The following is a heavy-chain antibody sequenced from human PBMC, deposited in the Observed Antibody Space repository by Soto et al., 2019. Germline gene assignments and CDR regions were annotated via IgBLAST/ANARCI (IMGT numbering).Heavy chain of an antibody. Sequence: EVQLVESGGGLVQPGGSLRLSCAASGFTFSNYDMHWVRQTTGKGLEWVSAIDTAGNTYYPDSVKGRFTISRENAKNSVFLQMSNLRAGATAVYYCARGTGYSSSGYTSWGQGTLVTVSS. CDR2: IDTAGNT. V-gene: IGHV3-13*04. D-gene: IGHD6-13*01. CDR3: ARGTGYSSSGYTS. CDR1: GFTFSNYD. J-gene: IGHJ5*02.